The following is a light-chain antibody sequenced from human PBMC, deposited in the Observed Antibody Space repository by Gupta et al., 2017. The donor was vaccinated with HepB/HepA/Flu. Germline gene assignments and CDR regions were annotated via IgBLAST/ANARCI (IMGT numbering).Light chain of an antibody. CDR3: GTWDNSLSAGI. CDR1: SSNIGNNF. Sequence: QSVLTQPPSVSAAPGQKVTISCSGSSSNIGNNFGSWYQQLPGTAPKLLIYDNDNRPSGIPDRFSGSKSGTSATLGITGLQTGDEADYYCGTWDNSLSAGIFGGGTKLTVL. CDR2: DND. V-gene: IGLV1-51*01. J-gene: IGLJ2*01.